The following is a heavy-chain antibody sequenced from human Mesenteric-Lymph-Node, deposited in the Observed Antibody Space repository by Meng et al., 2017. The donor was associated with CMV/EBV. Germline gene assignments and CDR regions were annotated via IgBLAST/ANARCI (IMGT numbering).Heavy chain of an antibody. CDR3: AKDPLGYCSDISCLNFGMDV. CDR2: ISSSSSYI. D-gene: IGHD2-15*01. J-gene: IGHJ6*02. Sequence: GESLKISCAASGFTFSSYSMNWVRQAPGKGLEWVSSISSSSSYIYYADSVKGRFTISRDTAKNSLYLQMNSLRAEDTAVYYCAKDPLGYCSDISCLNFGMDVWGQGTTVTVSS. CDR1: GFTFSSYS. V-gene: IGHV3-21*01.